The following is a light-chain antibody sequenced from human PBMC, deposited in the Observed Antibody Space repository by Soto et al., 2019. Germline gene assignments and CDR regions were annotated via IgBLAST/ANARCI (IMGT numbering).Light chain of an antibody. V-gene: IGKV3-15*01. CDR1: QSVSSN. J-gene: IGKJ1*01. Sequence: EIVMTQSPATLSVSPGERATLSCRASQSVSSNLAWYKQKPDQAPKLLIYGASTRPTGIPARFSGSGCGTEFTLTISSLQSEDFAVYYCQQYNNWPPWTFGQGTKVEIK. CDR2: GAS. CDR3: QQYNNWPPWT.